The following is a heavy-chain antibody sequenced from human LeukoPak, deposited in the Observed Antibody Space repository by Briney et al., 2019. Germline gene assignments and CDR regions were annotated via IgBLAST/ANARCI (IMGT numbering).Heavy chain of an antibody. CDR1: GYTFTAFH. D-gene: IGHD6-13*01. Sequence: GASVKVSCKASGYTFTAFHMHWVRQAPGQGLEWMGWINPNSGATNYAQKFQGRVTMTRDTSISTAYMELSRLRSDDTAVYYCARAHLIAAAGYNWFDPWGQGTLVTVSS. J-gene: IGHJ5*02. V-gene: IGHV1-2*02. CDR3: ARAHLIAAAGYNWFDP. CDR2: INPNSGAT.